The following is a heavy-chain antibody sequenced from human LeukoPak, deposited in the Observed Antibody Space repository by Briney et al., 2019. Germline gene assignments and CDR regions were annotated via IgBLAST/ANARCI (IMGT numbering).Heavy chain of an antibody. Sequence: GASVKVSCKASGYTFSDYDINWGRQAAGQGLEWMGWMNPITGSTGYVQKFRGRIIMTRDTSITTAFMELTSLTSDDTAIYYCARVKRCPTVWFDPWGQGTLVSVSS. V-gene: IGHV1-8*01. D-gene: IGHD4-17*01. CDR2: MNPITGST. CDR1: GYTFSDYD. J-gene: IGHJ5*02. CDR3: ARVKRCPTVWFDP.